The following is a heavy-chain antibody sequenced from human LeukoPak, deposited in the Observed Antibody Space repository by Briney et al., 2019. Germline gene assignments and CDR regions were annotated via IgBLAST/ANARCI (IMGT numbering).Heavy chain of an antibody. Sequence: SETLSLTCTVSGDSISSTAYYWGWSRQPPGKGLEWLGMIHFSGTIYNNPSLKSRVTISVDTSKNQFSLKLSSVTAADTAVYYCARLSVAPPIVYYFDYWGQGTLVTVSS. CDR1: GDSISSTAYY. CDR3: ARLSVAPPIVYYFDY. D-gene: IGHD2-2*01. J-gene: IGHJ4*02. CDR2: IHFSGTI. V-gene: IGHV4-39*01.